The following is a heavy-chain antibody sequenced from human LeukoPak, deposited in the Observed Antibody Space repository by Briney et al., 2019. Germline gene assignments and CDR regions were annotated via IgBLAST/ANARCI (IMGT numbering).Heavy chain of an antibody. CDR2: IYYGGAT. D-gene: IGHD4-17*01. J-gene: IGHJ4*02. CDR1: GGSINDDGYY. V-gene: IGHV4-31*03. Sequence: SQTLSLTCTVSGGSINDDGYYWGWIRQLPGKGLEWIGHIYYGGATEYNPSLESRITISVEKSKTQFTLKLNSVTAADTAVYYCTRGGATVTDYWGQGTLVTVSS. CDR3: TRGGATVTDY.